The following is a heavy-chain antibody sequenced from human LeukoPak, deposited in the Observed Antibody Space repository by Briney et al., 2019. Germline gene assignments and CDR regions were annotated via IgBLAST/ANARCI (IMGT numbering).Heavy chain of an antibody. Sequence: SQTLSLTCTVSGGSISSGSYYWSWIRQPAGKGLEWIGRIYTSGSTNYNPSLKSRVTISVDTSKNQFSLKLSSVTAADTAGYYCARGLTMVRGGNYYYMDVWGKGTTVTVSS. J-gene: IGHJ6*03. CDR1: GGSISSGSYY. CDR3: ARGLTMVRGGNYYYMDV. CDR2: IYTSGST. V-gene: IGHV4-61*02. D-gene: IGHD3-10*01.